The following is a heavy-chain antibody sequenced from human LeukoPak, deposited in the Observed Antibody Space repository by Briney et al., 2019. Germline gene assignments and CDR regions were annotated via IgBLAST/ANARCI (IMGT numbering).Heavy chain of an antibody. CDR2: IKLDGSDR. J-gene: IGHJ5*02. CDR1: GFTFSSYW. D-gene: IGHD6-6*01. V-gene: IGHV3-7*01. CDR3: ARAMRYSTSYCWFDP. Sequence: PGGSLRLSCAVSGFTFSSYWMSWVRQAPGKGLEWVANIKLDGSDRYYVDSVKGRFTISRDNAKNSLYLQMNSLRAEDTAVYYCARAMRYSTSYCWFDPWGQGTLVTVSS.